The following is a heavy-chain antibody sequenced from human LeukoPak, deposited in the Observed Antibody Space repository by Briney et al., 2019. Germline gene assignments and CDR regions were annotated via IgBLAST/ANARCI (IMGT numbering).Heavy chain of an antibody. CDR3: ASPPIYDFWSGYYLH. CDR2: TRNKANSYTT. Sequence: GGSLRLSCAASGFTFSDHYMDWVRQAPGKGLEWVGRTRNKANSYTTEYAASVKGRFTISRDDSKNSLYLQMNSLKTEDTAAYYCASPPIYDFWSGYYLHWGQGTLVTVSS. D-gene: IGHD3-3*01. CDR1: GFTFSDHY. J-gene: IGHJ4*02. V-gene: IGHV3-72*01.